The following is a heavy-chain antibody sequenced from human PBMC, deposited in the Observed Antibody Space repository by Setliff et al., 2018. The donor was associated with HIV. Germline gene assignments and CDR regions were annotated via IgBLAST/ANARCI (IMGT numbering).Heavy chain of an antibody. V-gene: IGHV3-15*07. CDR3: TAVGSLAGRRPELN. CDR2: VKSQRDGGTV. Sequence: GGSLRLSCAASGFTFNKAWMNWVRQAPGKGLEWVARVKSQRDGGTVDYAAPVKGRFTISVDDSGNTLYLQMNSLKTEDTAVYFCTAVGSLAGRRPELNWGRGTLVTVSS. D-gene: IGHD6-6*01. J-gene: IGHJ4*02. CDR1: GFTFNKAW.